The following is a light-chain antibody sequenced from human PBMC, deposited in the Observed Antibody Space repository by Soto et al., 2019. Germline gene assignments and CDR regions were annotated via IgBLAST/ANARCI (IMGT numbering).Light chain of an antibody. V-gene: IGLV2-14*01. CDR1: SSDVGGYNY. J-gene: IGLJ3*02. Sequence: QSALTQPASVSGSPGQSITISCTGTSSDVGGYNYVSWYQQHPGKAPKLMIYEVSNRPSGVSNRFSGSKSGNTASLTISGLQAEDEADYYCGTWYNSLGAVVFGGGTKVTVL. CDR3: GTWYNSLGAVV. CDR2: EVS.